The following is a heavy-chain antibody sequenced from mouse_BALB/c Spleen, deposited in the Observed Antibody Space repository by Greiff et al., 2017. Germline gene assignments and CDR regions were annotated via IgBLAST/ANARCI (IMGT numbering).Heavy chain of an antibody. CDR1: GYTFTDYN. D-gene: IGHD1-2*01. CDR3: ARITTAYWYFDV. CDR2: INPNNGGT. J-gene: IGHJ1*01. Sequence: EVHLVESGPELVKPGASVKIPCKASGYTFTDYNMDWVKQSHGKSLEWIGDINPNNGGTIYNQKFKGKATLTVDKSSSTAYMELRSLTSEDTAVYYCARITTAYWYFDVWGAGTTVTVSS. V-gene: IGHV1-18*01.